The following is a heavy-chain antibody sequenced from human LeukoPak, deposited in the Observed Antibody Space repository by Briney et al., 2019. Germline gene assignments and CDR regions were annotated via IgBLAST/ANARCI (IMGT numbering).Heavy chain of an antibody. V-gene: IGHV3-23*01. D-gene: IGHD3-22*01. CDR3: AKERLDYYDSSGERYFQH. J-gene: IGHJ1*01. CDR2: ISGGGGST. Sequence: GGSLRLSCADSGFTFSSNAMSWVRQAPGKGLERGSAISGGGGSTYYADSVKGRFTISRDNSRNTLYLQMNSLSAEETAVYYCAKERLDYYDSSGERYFQHWGQGTLVTVSS. CDR1: GFTFSSNA.